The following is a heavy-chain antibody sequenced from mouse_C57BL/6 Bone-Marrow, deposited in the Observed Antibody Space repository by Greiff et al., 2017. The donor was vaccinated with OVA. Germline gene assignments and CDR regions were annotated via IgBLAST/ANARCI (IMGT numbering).Heavy chain of an antibody. Sequence: EVNVVESGGGLVKPGGSLKLSCAASGFTFSSYAMSWVRQTPEKRLEWVATISDGGSYTYYPDNVKGRFTIARDNAKNNLYLQMSHLKSEDTAMYYCARDSYYGSSFDYWGQGTTLTVSS. J-gene: IGHJ2*01. CDR3: ARDSYYGSSFDY. CDR1: GFTFSSYA. D-gene: IGHD1-1*01. V-gene: IGHV5-4*01. CDR2: ISDGGSYT.